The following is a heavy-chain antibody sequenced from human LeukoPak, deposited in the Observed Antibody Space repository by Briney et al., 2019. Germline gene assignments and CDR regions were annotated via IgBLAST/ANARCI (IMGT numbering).Heavy chain of an antibody. CDR2: IKQDGSER. J-gene: IGHJ4*02. CDR1: GVTFSSHW. Sequence: GGSLRLSCVVSGVTFSSHWMSWIRQAPGKGLEWVANIKQDGSERYYVDSVKGRFTISRDNAKNSVFLQMNSLRAEDTAVYYCARDPNLYSGTYDTYWGQGTLVTVSS. D-gene: IGHD1-26*01. V-gene: IGHV3-7*03. CDR3: ARDPNLYSGTYDTY.